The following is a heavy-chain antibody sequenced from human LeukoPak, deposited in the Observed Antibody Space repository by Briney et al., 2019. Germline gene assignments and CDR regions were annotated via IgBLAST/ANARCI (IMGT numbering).Heavy chain of an antibody. Sequence: ASVKVSCKASGYSFNSQGMNWVRQAPGQGLEWMGIINPSGGSTSYAQKFQGRVTMTRDMSTSTVYMELSSLRSEDTAVYYCAASTYYYDSSGYPYDYWGQGTLVTVSS. J-gene: IGHJ4*02. CDR3: AASTYYYDSSGYPYDY. CDR2: INPSGGST. V-gene: IGHV1-46*02. D-gene: IGHD3-22*01. CDR1: GYSFNSQG.